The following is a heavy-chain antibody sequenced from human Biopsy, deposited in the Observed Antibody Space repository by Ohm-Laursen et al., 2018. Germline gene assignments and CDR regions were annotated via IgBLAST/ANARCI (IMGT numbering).Heavy chain of an antibody. D-gene: IGHD6-19*01. CDR3: ARNTGWYGDLYYFDY. J-gene: IGHJ4*02. Sequence: ASVKVSCKASGYSFTSYYMHWMRQAPGQGLGWMGMINPSGSTASYPQIFQGRVTMTRDTSKSTVYMELSSLRSADTAVYFCARNTGWYGDLYYFDYWGQGTLVTVSS. V-gene: IGHV1-46*01. CDR1: GYSFTSYY. CDR2: INPSGSTA.